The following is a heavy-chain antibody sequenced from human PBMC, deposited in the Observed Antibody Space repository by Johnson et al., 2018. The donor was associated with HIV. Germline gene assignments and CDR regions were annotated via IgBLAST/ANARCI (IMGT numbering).Heavy chain of an antibody. CDR1: GFRFDDHG. D-gene: IGHD6-13*01. Sequence: VQLVESGGGVVRPGGSLRLSCAASGFRFDDHGMSWVRQAPGKGLAWVSGISGSGGRPYFADPVKGRFTISRDNSKNTLYLQMNSLRAEDTAVYYCAKGGGSSWSDAFDIWGQGTMVTVSS. CDR2: ISGSGGRP. CDR3: AKGGGSSWSDAFDI. V-gene: IGHV3-23*04. J-gene: IGHJ3*02.